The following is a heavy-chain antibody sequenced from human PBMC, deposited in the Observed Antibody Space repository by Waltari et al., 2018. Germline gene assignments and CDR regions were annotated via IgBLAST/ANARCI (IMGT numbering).Heavy chain of an antibody. D-gene: IGHD3-22*01. V-gene: IGHV3-23*01. CDR3: AKDTGVSGYLDAFDI. Sequence: QSTGKGLEWVSAISGSGGSTYYADSVKGRFTISRDNSKNTLYLQMNSLRAEDTAVYYCAKDTGVSGYLDAFDIWGQGTMVTVSS. J-gene: IGHJ3*02. CDR2: ISGSGGST.